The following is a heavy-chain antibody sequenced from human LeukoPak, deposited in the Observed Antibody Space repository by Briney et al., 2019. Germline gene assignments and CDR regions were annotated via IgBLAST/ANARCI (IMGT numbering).Heavy chain of an antibody. CDR2: ISGSGGST. J-gene: IGHJ4*02. Sequence: PGGSLRLSCIVSGFTFSSYAMSWVRQAPGKGLEWVSGISGSGGSTYYADSVKGRFTISRDNSKNTLYLQMNSLRAEDTAVYYCAKDAYLIAVAGNYFDYWGQGTLVTVSS. CDR1: GFTFSSYA. V-gene: IGHV3-23*01. D-gene: IGHD6-19*01. CDR3: AKDAYLIAVAGNYFDY.